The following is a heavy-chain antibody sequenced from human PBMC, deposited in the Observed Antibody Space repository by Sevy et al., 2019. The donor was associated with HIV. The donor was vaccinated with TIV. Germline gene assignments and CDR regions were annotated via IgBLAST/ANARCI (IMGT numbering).Heavy chain of an antibody. Sequence: GGSLRLSCAASGFTVSSNYMSWVRQAPGKGLEWVSVIYSGGNTYYADSVKGRFAISRHISKNTPYVQMNSLRAEDTAVYYCARDSPYYYDSSGYSNPYGYYAMDVWGQGTTVTVSS. D-gene: IGHD3-22*01. V-gene: IGHV3-53*01. J-gene: IGHJ6*02. CDR3: ARDSPYYYDSSGYSNPYGYYAMDV. CDR2: IYSGGNT. CDR1: GFTVSSNY.